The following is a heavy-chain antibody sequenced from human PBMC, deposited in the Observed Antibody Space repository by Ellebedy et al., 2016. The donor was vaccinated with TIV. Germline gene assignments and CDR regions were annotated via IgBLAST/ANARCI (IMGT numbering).Heavy chain of an antibody. V-gene: IGHV1-69*04. D-gene: IGHD3-10*01. CDR2: IIPILGIA. CDR1: GGTFSSYA. Sequence: SVKVSCXASGGTFSSYAISWVRQAPGQGLEWMGRIIPILGIANYAQKFQGRVTITADKSTSTAYMELSSLRSEDTAVYYCASWTSASALLPHYYYYYGMDVWGQGTTVTVSS. CDR3: ASWTSASALLPHYYYYYGMDV. J-gene: IGHJ6*02.